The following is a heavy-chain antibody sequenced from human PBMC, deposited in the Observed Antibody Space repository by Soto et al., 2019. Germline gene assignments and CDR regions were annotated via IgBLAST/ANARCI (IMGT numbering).Heavy chain of an antibody. CDR3: AKSGYSSRWPFEY. CDR1: GFNFSTYA. V-gene: IGHV3-23*01. D-gene: IGHD6-13*01. Sequence: GGSLRLSCAVSGFNFSTYAMSWVRQAPGKGLERVSSIVGTGDSSYYADSVKGRFTTSRDNSKNTLYVEMNNLGAEDTAVYYCAKSGYSSRWPFEYWGQGTRVTVSS. CDR2: IVGTGDSS. J-gene: IGHJ4*02.